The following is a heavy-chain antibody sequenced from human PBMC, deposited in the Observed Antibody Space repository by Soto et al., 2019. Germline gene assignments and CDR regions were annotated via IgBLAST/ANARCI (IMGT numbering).Heavy chain of an antibody. D-gene: IGHD1-20*01. CDR2: ISYDGSNK. V-gene: IGHV3-30*18. CDR3: AKDQPITGTSSDY. J-gene: IGHJ4*02. CDR1: GFTFSSYG. Sequence: VGSLRLSCAASGFTFSSYGMHWVRQAPGKGLEWVAVISYDGSNKYYADSVKGRFTISRDNSKNTLYLQMNSLRAEDTAVYYCAKDQPITGTSSDYCGQGTMVTVYS.